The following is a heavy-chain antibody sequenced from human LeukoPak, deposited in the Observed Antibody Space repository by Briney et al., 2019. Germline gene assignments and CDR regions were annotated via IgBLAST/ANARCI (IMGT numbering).Heavy chain of an antibody. CDR1: GSSVSSISYY. J-gene: IGHJ4*02. Sequence: ASETLSLTCTVSGSSVSSISYYWSWIRQPPGKGLEWIGYIYYSGSTNYNPSLKSRVTISVDTSKNQFSLKLSSVTAADTAVFYCARENLYSNLLHYWGQGTLVTVSS. D-gene: IGHD4-11*01. CDR2: IYYSGST. CDR3: ARENLYSNLLHY. V-gene: IGHV4-61*01.